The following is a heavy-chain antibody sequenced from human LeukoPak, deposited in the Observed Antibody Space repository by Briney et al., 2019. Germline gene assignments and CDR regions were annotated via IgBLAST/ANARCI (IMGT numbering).Heavy chain of an antibody. Sequence: SVKVSCKASGGTFSSYAISWVRQAPGQGLEWMGRIIPILGIANYAQKFQGRVTITADKSTSTAYIELSSLRSEDTAVYYCANVEMATKGYGMDVWGQGTTVTVSS. CDR3: ANVEMATKGYGMDV. V-gene: IGHV1-69*04. CDR1: GGTFSSYA. J-gene: IGHJ6*02. CDR2: IIPILGIA. D-gene: IGHD5-24*01.